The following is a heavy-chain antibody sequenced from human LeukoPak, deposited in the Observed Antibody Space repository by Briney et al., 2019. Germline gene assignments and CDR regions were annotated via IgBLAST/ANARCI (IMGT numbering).Heavy chain of an antibody. CDR2: MNPNSGNT. V-gene: IGHV1-8*03. CDR1: GYTFTGYY. D-gene: IGHD3-9*01. Sequence: ASVKVSCKASGYTFTGYYMHWVRQAPGQGLEWMGWMNPNSGNTGYAQKFQGRVTITRNTSISTAYMELSSLRSEDTAVYYCARGSGPPRLRYFDWFPGGGFDPWGQGTLVTVSS. CDR3: ARGSGPPRLRYFDWFPGGGFDP. J-gene: IGHJ5*02.